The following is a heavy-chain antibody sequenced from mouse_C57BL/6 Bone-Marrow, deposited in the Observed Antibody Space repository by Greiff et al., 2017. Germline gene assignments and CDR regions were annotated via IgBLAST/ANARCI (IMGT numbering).Heavy chain of an antibody. Sequence: EVQLVESGGDLVKPGGSLKLSCAASGFTFSSYGMSWVRQTPDKRLEWVATISSGGSYTYYPDSVKGRFTISRDNAKNTLYLQMSSLKSEDTAMYYGARRDYYSNFYAMDYWGQGTSVTVSS. J-gene: IGHJ4*01. CDR3: ARRDYYSNFYAMDY. D-gene: IGHD2-5*01. CDR2: ISSGGSYT. CDR1: GFTFSSYG. V-gene: IGHV5-6*01.